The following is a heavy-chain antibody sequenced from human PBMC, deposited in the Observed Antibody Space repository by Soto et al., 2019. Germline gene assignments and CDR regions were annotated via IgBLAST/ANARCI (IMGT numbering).Heavy chain of an antibody. J-gene: IGHJ4*02. V-gene: IGHV3-23*01. D-gene: IGHD2-15*01. Sequence: SLSLSCAPSGLTFSNAWINWVRQAPGKGLEWVSSISASAITTYNTDSVRGRFTISRDNSRNTVYLQMNSLRAEDTVVYFCAKPPGFINVVPAFFDYWGGGTRVPVSS. CDR1: GLTFSNAW. CDR2: ISASAITT. CDR3: AKPPGFINVVPAFFDY.